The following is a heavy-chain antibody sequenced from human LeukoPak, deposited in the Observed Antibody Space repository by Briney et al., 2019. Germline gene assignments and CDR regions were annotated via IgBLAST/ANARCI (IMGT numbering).Heavy chain of an antibody. V-gene: IGHV3-30*18. CDR3: AKESNYDFWMGVDY. Sequence: GGSLRLSCAASGFTFSSYAMSWVRQAPGKGLEWVAVISYDGSNKYYADSVKGRFTISRDNSKNTLYLQMNSLRAEDTAVYYCAKESNYDFWMGVDYWGQRTLVTVSS. J-gene: IGHJ4*02. D-gene: IGHD3-3*01. CDR1: GFTFSSYA. CDR2: ISYDGSNK.